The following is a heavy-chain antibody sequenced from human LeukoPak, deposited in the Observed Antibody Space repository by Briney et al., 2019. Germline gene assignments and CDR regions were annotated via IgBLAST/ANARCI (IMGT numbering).Heavy chain of an antibody. V-gene: IGHV1-46*01. D-gene: IGHD3-22*01. CDR1: GYTFTSYY. CDR2: INPSGGST. Sequence: GASVKVSCKASGYTFTSYYMHWVRQAPGQGLEWMGIINPSGGSTSYAQKFQGRVTMTRDTSTSTVYMELSSLRSEDTAVHYCARVDAPSGYDSSGYYSGAFDIWGQGTMVTVSS. J-gene: IGHJ3*02. CDR3: ARVDAPSGYDSSGYYSGAFDI.